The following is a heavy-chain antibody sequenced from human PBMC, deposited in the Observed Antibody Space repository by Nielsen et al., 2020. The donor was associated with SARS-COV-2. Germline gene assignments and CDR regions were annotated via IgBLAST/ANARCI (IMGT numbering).Heavy chain of an antibody. D-gene: IGHD3-22*01. J-gene: IGHJ4*02. CDR2: IIPIFGTA. CDR3: ARFSRYYYDSSGYPANFDY. V-gene: IGHV1-69*06. CDR1: GATFSNYT. Sequence: SVKVSCKASGATFSNYTITWVRQAPGQGLEWMGGIIPIFGTANYAQKFQGRVTITADKSTSTAYMELSSLRSEDTAVYYCARFSRYYYDSSGYPANFDYWGQGTLVTVSS.